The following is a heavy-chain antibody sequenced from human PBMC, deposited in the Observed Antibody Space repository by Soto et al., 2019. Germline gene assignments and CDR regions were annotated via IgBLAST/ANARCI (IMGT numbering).Heavy chain of an antibody. J-gene: IGHJ4*02. V-gene: IGHV4-30-2*01. CDR3: ARGGQQLAHRGAYYFDY. D-gene: IGHD6-13*01. Sequence: PSETLSLTCTVSGGSISSGGYYWSWIRQHPWKGLEWIGYIYHSGSTYYNPSLKSRVTISVDRSKNQFSLKLSSVTAADTAVYYCARGGQQLAHRGAYYFDYWGQGTLVTVSS. CDR1: GGSISSGGYY. CDR2: IYHSGST.